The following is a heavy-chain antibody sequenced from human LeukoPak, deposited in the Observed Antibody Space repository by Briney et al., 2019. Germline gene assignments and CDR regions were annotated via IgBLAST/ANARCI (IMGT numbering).Heavy chain of an antibody. V-gene: IGHV1-2*02. CDR1: GYTFTGYY. D-gene: IGHD3-22*01. Sequence: ASVKVSCKASGYTFTGYYMHWVRQAPGQGLEWMGWINPNSGGTNYAQKFQGRVTMTRATSISTAYMELSRLRSDDTAVYYCARDGTSSGYVYYMDVWGKGTTVTVSS. J-gene: IGHJ6*03. CDR2: INPNSGGT. CDR3: ARDGTSSGYVYYMDV.